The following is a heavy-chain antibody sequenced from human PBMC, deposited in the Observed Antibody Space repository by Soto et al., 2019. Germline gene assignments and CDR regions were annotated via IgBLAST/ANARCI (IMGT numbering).Heavy chain of an antibody. CDR1: SDSIAGENW. Sequence: QVQLQESGPGLVKPSETLSLTCTVSSDSIAGENWWSCGRQPPGLALVWIGEVFPTGGTNYNPSLNSRVTMEVDKSKNQSSLNLISATAADTAVYYCARVFSSGGGWLYYFDFWGQGTLVSVSS. J-gene: IGHJ4*02. CDR2: VFPTGGT. V-gene: IGHV4-4*02. CDR3: ARVFSSGGGWLYYFDF. D-gene: IGHD2-15*01.